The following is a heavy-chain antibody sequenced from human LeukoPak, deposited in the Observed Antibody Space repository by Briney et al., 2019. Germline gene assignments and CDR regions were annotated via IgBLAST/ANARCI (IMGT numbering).Heavy chain of an antibody. CDR1: GFTFSSYG. J-gene: IGHJ4*02. CDR2: ISYDGSNK. D-gene: IGHD6-13*01. CDR3: AKDQQVGAAAYYFDS. Sequence: PGGSLRLSCGASGFTFSSYGMHWVRQAPGKGLEWVAVISYDGSNKYYADSVKGRFSISRDNSKSTLYLQMNSLRAEDTGVYYCAKDQQVGAAAYYFDSWGQGTLVTVPS. V-gene: IGHV3-30*18.